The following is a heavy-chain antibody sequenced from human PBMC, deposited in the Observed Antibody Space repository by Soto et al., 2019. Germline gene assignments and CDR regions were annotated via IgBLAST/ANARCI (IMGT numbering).Heavy chain of an antibody. V-gene: IGHV4-34*01. D-gene: IGHD2-15*01. J-gene: IGHJ5*02. CDR2: INHSGST. CDR3: ARRRGVVEAVTFVGWFDP. Sequence: ETLSLTCAVYGGSFSGYYWSWIRQPPGKGLEWIGEINHSGSTNYNPSLKSRVTISVDTSKNQFSLKLSSVTAADTAEYYCARRRGVVEAVTFVGWFDPCGQGTLV. CDR1: GGSFSGYY.